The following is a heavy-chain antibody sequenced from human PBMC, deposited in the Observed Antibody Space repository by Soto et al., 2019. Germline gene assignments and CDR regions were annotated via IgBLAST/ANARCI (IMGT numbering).Heavy chain of an antibody. Sequence: QVKLVESGGGVVQPGRSLRLSCAASGLTFSSYGMHWVRQAPGKGLECVAVISYDGSNKYYADSVKGRFTISRDNSKNTLYLQMNSLRAEDTAVYYCAKDVDIVATIHYYGMDVWGQGTTVTVSS. CDR3: AKDVDIVATIHYYGMDV. V-gene: IGHV3-30*18. J-gene: IGHJ6*02. CDR1: GLTFSSYG. D-gene: IGHD5-12*01. CDR2: ISYDGSNK.